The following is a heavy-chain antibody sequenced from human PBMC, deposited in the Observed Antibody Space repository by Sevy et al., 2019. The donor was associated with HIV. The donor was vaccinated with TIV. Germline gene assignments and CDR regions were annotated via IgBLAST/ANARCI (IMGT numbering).Heavy chain of an antibody. CDR3: ARDGGWYNYAPSDY. CDR2: ISYDGNKK. D-gene: IGHD1-1*01. Sequence: EGSLRLSCAASGFSFSSHGMHWVRQAPGKGLEWQSVISYDGNKKYYADSVKGRFTISRDNSKNTPYLQMNSLRPEDTAVYYCARDGGWYNYAPSDYWGQGTLVTVSS. CDR1: GFSFSSHG. J-gene: IGHJ4*02. V-gene: IGHV3-30*03.